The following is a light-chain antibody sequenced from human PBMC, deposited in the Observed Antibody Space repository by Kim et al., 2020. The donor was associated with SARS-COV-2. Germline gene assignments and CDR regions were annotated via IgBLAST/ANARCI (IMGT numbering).Light chain of an antibody. J-gene: IGLJ3*02. CDR2: STN. Sequence: QTVVTQEPSLSVSPGGTVTLTCGLSSGSVSTNYYPSWYQQTPGQAPRTLIYSTNTRSSGVPDRFSGSILDNKAALTITGAQADDESDYYCVMYLGSGIGVFGGGTQLTVL. V-gene: IGLV8-61*01. CDR1: SGSVSTNYY. CDR3: VMYLGSGIGV.